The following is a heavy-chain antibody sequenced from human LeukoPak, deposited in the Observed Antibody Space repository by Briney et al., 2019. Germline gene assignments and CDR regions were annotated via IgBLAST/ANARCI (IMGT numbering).Heavy chain of an antibody. Sequence: SESLSLTCTVSGGAISSYYCSWIRQPAGRGLEWIGRIYTSGSTNYNPSLKSRVTMSVDTSTNQFSLKLSSVTAADTAVYYCARSGYRPYNWFDPWGQGTLVTVSS. J-gene: IGHJ5*02. V-gene: IGHV4-4*07. D-gene: IGHD5-18*01. CDR1: GGAISSYY. CDR2: IYTSGST. CDR3: ARSGYRPYNWFDP.